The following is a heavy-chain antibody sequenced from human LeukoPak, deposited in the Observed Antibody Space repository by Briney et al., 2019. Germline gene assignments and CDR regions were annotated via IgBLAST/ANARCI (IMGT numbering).Heavy chain of an antibody. V-gene: IGHV3-33*01. CDR3: ARDPYITMVRGVIITGGMDV. Sequence: GGSLRHSCAASGFTFSSYGMHWVRQAPGKGLEWVAVIWYDGSNKYYADSVKGRFTISRDNSKNTLYLQMNSLRAEDTAVYYCARDPYITMVRGVIITGGMDVWGQGTTATVSS. J-gene: IGHJ6*02. CDR2: IWYDGSNK. CDR1: GFTFSSYG. D-gene: IGHD3-10*01.